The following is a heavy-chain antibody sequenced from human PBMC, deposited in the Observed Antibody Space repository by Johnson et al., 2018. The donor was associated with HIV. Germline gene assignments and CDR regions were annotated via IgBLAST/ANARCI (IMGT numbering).Heavy chain of an antibody. D-gene: IGHD6-19*01. V-gene: IGHV3-66*02. Sequence: VQLVESGGGVVRPGGSLRLSCAASGFTVSCNYLTWVRQAPGKGLEWVSVIYSGGSTYSADSFPGRFTISRDNSKKTLYLQLNSLRAEDSAVYYCAKVREGGGWYEGVPFDMWGQGTMVTVSS. J-gene: IGHJ3*02. CDR3: AKVREGGGWYEGVPFDM. CDR2: IYSGGST. CDR1: GFTVSCNY.